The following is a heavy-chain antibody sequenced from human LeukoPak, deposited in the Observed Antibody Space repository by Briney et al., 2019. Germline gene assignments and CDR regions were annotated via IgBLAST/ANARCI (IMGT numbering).Heavy chain of an antibody. CDR2: ISGGGGST. D-gene: IGHD1-7*01. V-gene: IGHV3-23*01. CDR3: AKSPAGYNWNYDY. CDR1: GFTFARYA. J-gene: IGHJ4*02. Sequence: GGSLRLSCAASGFTFARYAVSWVRQAPGKGLEWVSTISGGGGSTYYADSVKGRFTISRDNSKNTLYLQMNSLRAEDTAVYYCAKSPAGYNWNYDYWGQGTLVTVSS.